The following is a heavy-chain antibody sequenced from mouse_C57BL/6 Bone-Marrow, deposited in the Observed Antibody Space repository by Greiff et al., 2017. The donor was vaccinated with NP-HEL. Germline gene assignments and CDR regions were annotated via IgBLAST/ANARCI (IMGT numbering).Heavy chain of an antibody. D-gene: IGHD1-1*01. V-gene: IGHV5-17*01. J-gene: IGHJ3*01. CDR2: ISSGSSTI. CDR1: GFTFSDYG. Sequence: EVKLVDSGGGLVKPGGSLKLSCAASGFTFSDYGMHWVRQAPEKGLEWVAYISSGSSTIYYADTVKGRFTISRDNAKNTLFLQMTSLRSEDTAMYYCARDGSSYWFAYWGQGTLVTVSA. CDR3: ARDGSSYWFAY.